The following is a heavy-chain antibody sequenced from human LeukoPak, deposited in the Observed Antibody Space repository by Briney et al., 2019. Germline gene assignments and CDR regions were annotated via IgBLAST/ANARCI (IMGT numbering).Heavy chain of an antibody. V-gene: IGHV3-30*04. CDR2: ISYDGGNK. Sequence: GGSLRLSCAASGFTFSTYAMHWVRQAPGKGLEWVAVISYDGGNKYYADSVKGRFTISRDNSKNTLYVQMSSLRAEDTAVYYCARDLSSGSNHYYFDYWGQGTLVTVSS. CDR1: GFTFSTYA. J-gene: IGHJ4*02. D-gene: IGHD1-26*01. CDR3: ARDLSSGSNHYYFDY.